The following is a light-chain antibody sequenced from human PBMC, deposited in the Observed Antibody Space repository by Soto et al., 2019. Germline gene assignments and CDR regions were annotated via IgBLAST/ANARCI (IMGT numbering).Light chain of an antibody. CDR1: QSVSTY. Sequence: DIVLTQSPATLSLSPGERATLSCRASQSVSTYLAWYQKKPGQDPRLFIYDASNRATGIPARFSGSGSGTDFNLTISRLETEDFAVYYCQQRSKWTITFGQGTRLEIK. CDR2: DAS. J-gene: IGKJ5*01. V-gene: IGKV3-11*01. CDR3: QQRSKWTIT.